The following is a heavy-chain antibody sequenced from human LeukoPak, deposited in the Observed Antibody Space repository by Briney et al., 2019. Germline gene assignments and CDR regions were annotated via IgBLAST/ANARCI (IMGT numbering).Heavy chain of an antibody. CDR3: ASPRSSGYRH. CDR2: IGGTGSDI. J-gene: IGHJ4*02. D-gene: IGHD3-22*01. CDR1: GLTFSSYE. V-gene: IGHV3-48*03. Sequence: GGSLRLSCVVTGLTFSSYEMNWVRQAPGKGLEWISYIGGTGSDIYYADAVKGRFTISRDNVRNSLYLQMNSLRAEDTAVYYCASPRSSGYRHWGQGTLVTVSS.